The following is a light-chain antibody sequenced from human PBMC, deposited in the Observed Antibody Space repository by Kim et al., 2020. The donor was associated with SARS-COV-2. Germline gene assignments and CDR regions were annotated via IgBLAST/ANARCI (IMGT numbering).Light chain of an antibody. CDR1: QDITDH. CDR3: QHYHNLPPYT. V-gene: IGKV1-33*01. J-gene: IGKJ2*01. CDR2: DAS. Sequence: DIQMTQSPSSLSASVGDRVIITCQASQDITDHLNWYQQKPGKAPKLLIYDASNLRTGVPSRFSGSGSGTDFSFTIISLQPEDIATYFCQHYHNLPPYTFGQGTKLEIK.